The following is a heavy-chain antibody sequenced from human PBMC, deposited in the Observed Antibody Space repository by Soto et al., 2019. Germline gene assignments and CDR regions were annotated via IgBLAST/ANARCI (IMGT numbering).Heavy chain of an antibody. CDR2: IYHSGST. CDR3: ARRYGSAFDI. D-gene: IGHD3-10*01. V-gene: IGHV4-30-2*02. Sequence: SETLSLTCAVSGGSISSGGYSWSWIRQPPGKGLEWIGYIYHSGSTYYNPSLKSRVTISVDTSKNQFSLKLSSVTAADTAVYYCARRYGSAFDIWGQGTMVTVSS. CDR1: GGSISSGGYS. J-gene: IGHJ3*02.